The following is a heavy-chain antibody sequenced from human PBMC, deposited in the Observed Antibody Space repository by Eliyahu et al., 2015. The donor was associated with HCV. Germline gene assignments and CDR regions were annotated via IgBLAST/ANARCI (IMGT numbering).Heavy chain of an antibody. CDR3: ARTYITSSGYYFDY. V-gene: IGHV7-4-1*02. Sequence: QVQLVQSGSELKKPGASVKVSCKASGYTXSNYAINWVRQAXGQGLEWMGWXNTNTGNPTYAQGFTGRFVFSLDTSVSTAYLQISSLKAEDSALYYCARTYITSSGYYFDYWGQGALVTVSS. CDR2: XNTNTGNP. D-gene: IGHD6-6*01. J-gene: IGHJ4*02. CDR1: GYTXSNYA.